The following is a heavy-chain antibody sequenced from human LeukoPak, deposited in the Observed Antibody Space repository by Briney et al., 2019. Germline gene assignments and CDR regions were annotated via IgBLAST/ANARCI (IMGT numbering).Heavy chain of an antibody. V-gene: IGHV4-34*01. CDR2: INHSGST. J-gene: IGHJ4*02. CDR1: GGSFSGYY. D-gene: IGHD6-19*01. Sequence: SSETLSLTCAVYGGSFSGYYWSWIRQPPGKGLGWIGEINHSGSTNYNPSLKSRVTISVDTSKNQFSLKLSSVTAADTAVYYCARDSSGWYRLIDYWGQGTLVTVSS. CDR3: ARDSSGWYRLIDY.